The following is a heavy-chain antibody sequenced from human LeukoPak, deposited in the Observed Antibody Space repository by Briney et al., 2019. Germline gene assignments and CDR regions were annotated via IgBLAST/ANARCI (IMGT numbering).Heavy chain of an antibody. CDR2: ILPNTGDT. J-gene: IGHJ4*02. CDR1: GYTFTGYF. CDR3: ARKGEHYGDYDY. V-gene: IGHV1-2*02. Sequence: GASVKVSCKASGYTFTGYFLHWVRQAPGQGLEWMGWILPNTGDTHYAQKFQGRVTVTRDTSISTAYMEVSRLTSDDTAVYYCARKGEHYGDYDYWGQGTLVTVSS. D-gene: IGHD4-17*01.